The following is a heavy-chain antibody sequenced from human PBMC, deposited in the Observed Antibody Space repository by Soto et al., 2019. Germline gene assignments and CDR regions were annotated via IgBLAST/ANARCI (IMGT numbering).Heavy chain of an antibody. CDR1: GFSLSTRDVG. D-gene: IGHD3-16*01. J-gene: IGHJ4*02. Sequence: QITLNESGPPLVKPTQTLTLTCTFSGFSLSTRDVGVGWIRQPPGEALEWFGVVYWDDDKTYSPSLKSRLTITKDTSKNQVVLRMTKVDPVDTATYYCAHCRGGVASFWGQGTLVTVSS. CDR2: VYWDDDK. CDR3: AHCRGGVASF. V-gene: IGHV2-5*02.